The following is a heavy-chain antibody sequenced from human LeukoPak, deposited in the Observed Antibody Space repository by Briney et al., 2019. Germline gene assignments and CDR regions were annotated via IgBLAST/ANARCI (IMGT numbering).Heavy chain of an antibody. Sequence: WASVKVSCKASGYTFTSYGISWVRQAPGQGLEWMGWISAYNGNTNYAQKLQGRVTMTTDTSTSTAYMELRSLRSDDTAVYYCAGTGHYDFWSGFSTNWFDPWGQGTLVTVSP. CDR1: GYTFTSYG. CDR3: AGTGHYDFWSGFSTNWFDP. V-gene: IGHV1-18*01. D-gene: IGHD3-3*01. CDR2: ISAYNGNT. J-gene: IGHJ5*02.